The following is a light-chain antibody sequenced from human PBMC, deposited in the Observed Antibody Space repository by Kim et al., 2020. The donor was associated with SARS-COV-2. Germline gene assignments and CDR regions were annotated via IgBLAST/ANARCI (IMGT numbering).Light chain of an antibody. CDR1: SSDVGVYDY. CDR3: FSHTNTDTGV. CDR2: GVT. V-gene: IGLV2-14*03. J-gene: IGLJ3*02. Sequence: GQSLTIACTGTSSDVGVYDYVSWYQQHPDKAPKVIIYGVTKRPSGVSDRFSGSKSGNTASLTISGLQAEDEADYYCFSHTNTDTGVFGGGTQLTVL.